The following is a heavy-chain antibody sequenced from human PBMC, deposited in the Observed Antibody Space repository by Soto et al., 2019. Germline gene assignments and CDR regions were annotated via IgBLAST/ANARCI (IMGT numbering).Heavy chain of an antibody. CDR2: IWYDGSNK. J-gene: IGHJ6*02. D-gene: IGHD1-26*01. Sequence: QVQLVESGGGVVQPGRSLRLSCAASGFTFSSYGMHWVHQAPGKGLEWVAVIWYDGSNKYYADSVKGRFTISRDNSKNTLYLQMNSLRAEDTAVYYCARSRGNYYYYYGMDVWGQGTTVTVSS. V-gene: IGHV3-33*01. CDR1: GFTFSSYG. CDR3: ARSRGNYYYYYGMDV.